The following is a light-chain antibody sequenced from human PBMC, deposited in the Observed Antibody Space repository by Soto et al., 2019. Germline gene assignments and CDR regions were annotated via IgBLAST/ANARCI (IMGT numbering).Light chain of an antibody. J-gene: IGKJ1*01. V-gene: IGKV3-20*01. CDR1: QSVSSSF. CDR2: GAS. CDR3: QQYGSSPWT. Sequence: EIVLTQSPGTLSLSPGERATLSCRASQSVSSSFLAWYQQKPGQAPRLLIYGASSRATGIPDRFSGSGSGTDFTLTISGLEPEDFGVYYCQQYGSSPWTFGQGTKVEIK.